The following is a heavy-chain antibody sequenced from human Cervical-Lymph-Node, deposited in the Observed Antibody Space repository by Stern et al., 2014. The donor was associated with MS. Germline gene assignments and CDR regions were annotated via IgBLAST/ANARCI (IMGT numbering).Heavy chain of an antibody. J-gene: IGHJ5*02. V-gene: IGHV4-31*03. Sequence: VQLEESGPGLVKPSQTLSLTCSVSGGSIISGGHLWSWIRQPPGAGLEWIGYIHSTGSTYYNPSLRSRVAISLDPSQNLFSLSLTSVTAADTAVYYCARNSPFDPWGQGTLVTVSS. CDR1: GGSIISGGHL. D-gene: IGHD2/OR15-2a*01. CDR3: ARNSPFDP. CDR2: IHSTGST.